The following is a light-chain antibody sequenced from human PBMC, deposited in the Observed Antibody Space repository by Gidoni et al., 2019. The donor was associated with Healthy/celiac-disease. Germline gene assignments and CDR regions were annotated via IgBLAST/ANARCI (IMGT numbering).Light chain of an antibody. Sequence: QSVLTQPPSASGTPGHRVTISCSGSSSNIGSNTVNWYQQLPETAPKLLISSNNQRPSGVPDRFSGSKTGTSASLAISGLQSEDEADYYCAAWDDSLNGVVFGGGTKLTVL. CDR1: SSNIGSNT. V-gene: IGLV1-44*01. CDR3: AAWDDSLNGVV. J-gene: IGLJ2*01. CDR2: SNN.